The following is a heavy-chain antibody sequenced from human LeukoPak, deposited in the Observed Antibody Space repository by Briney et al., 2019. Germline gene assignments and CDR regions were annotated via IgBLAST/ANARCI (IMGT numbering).Heavy chain of an antibody. CDR3: ARGYSKEDFDY. V-gene: IGHV4-59*01. Sequence: SETLSLTCTVSGGSISSYYWSWIRQPPGKGLEWIGYIYYSGSTNYNPSLKSRVTISVDTSKNQFSLKLSSVTAADTAVYYCARGYSKEDFDYWGQGTLVTVSS. CDR2: IYYSGST. D-gene: IGHD3-10*01. CDR1: GGSISSYY. J-gene: IGHJ4*02.